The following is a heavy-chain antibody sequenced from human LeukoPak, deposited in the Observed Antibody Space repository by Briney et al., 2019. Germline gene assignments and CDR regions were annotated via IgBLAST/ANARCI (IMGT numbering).Heavy chain of an antibody. D-gene: IGHD1-26*01. Sequence: GGSLRLSCAASGFTVSSNYMSWVRQAPGKGLEWVSVIYSGGSTYYADSVKGRFTISRDNSKNTLYLQMNSLRAEDTAVYYCTRDIGVGATTTFDYWGQGTLVTVSS. CDR2: IYSGGST. J-gene: IGHJ4*02. CDR3: TRDIGVGATTTFDY. V-gene: IGHV3-66*01. CDR1: GFTVSSNY.